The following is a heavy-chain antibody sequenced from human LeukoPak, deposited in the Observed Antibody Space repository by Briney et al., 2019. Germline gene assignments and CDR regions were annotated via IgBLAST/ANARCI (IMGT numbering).Heavy chain of an antibody. V-gene: IGHV3-48*03. Sequence: PGGSLRLSCAASGFTFSSYEMNWVRQAPGKGLEWVSYISSSGSTIYYADSVKGRFTISRDNAKNSPYLQMNSLRAEDTAVYYCARGEITGTGFDYWGQGTLVTVSS. CDR1: GFTFSSYE. CDR3: ARGEITGTGFDY. J-gene: IGHJ4*02. CDR2: ISSSGSTI. D-gene: IGHD1-7*01.